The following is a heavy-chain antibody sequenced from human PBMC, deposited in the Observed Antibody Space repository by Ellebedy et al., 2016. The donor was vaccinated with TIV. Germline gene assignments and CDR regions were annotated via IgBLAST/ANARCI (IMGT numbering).Heavy chain of an antibody. CDR3: AGGSYTPHGMDV. J-gene: IGHJ6*02. CDR1: GGSVSSGSHY. Sequence: SETLSLTCTVSGGSVSSGSHYWNWIRQPPGKGLEWIGYSYYIGTTNYNPSLKSRVTISEDTSKNQFSLRLRSVTAADTAVYYCAGGSYTPHGMDVWGRGTTVIVSS. V-gene: IGHV4-61*01. D-gene: IGHD1-26*01. CDR2: SYYIGTT.